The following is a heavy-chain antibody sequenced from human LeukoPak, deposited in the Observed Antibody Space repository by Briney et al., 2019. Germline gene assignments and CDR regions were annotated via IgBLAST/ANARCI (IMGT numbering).Heavy chain of an antibody. CDR1: GGSISSYY. V-gene: IGHV4-59*08. Sequence: SETLSLTCTVYGGSISSYYWTWIRQPPGKGLEWIGYIYYSGSTNYSPSLKSRVTISVDTSKNHFSLKLSSVTAADTAVYYCARTTTSGSSVDYWGQGTLVTVSS. J-gene: IGHJ4*02. CDR3: ARTTTSGSSVDY. CDR2: IYYSGST. D-gene: IGHD6-6*01.